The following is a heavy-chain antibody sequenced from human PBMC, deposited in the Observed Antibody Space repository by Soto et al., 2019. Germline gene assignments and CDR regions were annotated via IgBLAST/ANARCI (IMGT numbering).Heavy chain of an antibody. Sequence: QVLLLQSGAEVKKPGASVKVSCKASGYTFSGFYMHWVRQAPVQGLEWMGWINPNSGGTKSAEKFQGRVTMTRDTSISTAYMELSRLTSDDTAVYYCASAAVTGTAGLDFWGQGTQVTVSS. D-gene: IGHD6-19*01. V-gene: IGHV1-2*02. CDR2: INPNSGGT. J-gene: IGHJ4*02. CDR1: GYTFSGFY. CDR3: ASAAVTGTAGLDF.